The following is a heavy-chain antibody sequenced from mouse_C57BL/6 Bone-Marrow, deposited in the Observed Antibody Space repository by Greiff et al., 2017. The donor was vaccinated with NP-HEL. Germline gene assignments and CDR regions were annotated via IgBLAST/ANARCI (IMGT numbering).Heavy chain of an antibody. V-gene: IGHV1-78*01. CDR2: IYPRDGST. D-gene: IGHD2-4*01. CDR1: GYTFTDHT. Sequence: QVQLQQSDAELVKPGASVKISCKVSGYTFTDHTIHWMKQRPEQGLEWIGSIYPRDGSTKYNEKIKGKATLTADKSSSTAYMLLNSRLSEEAAVVFCGRGSDWNPVGFDYWGQGTTLTVSS. J-gene: IGHJ2*01. CDR3: GRGSDWNPVGFDY.